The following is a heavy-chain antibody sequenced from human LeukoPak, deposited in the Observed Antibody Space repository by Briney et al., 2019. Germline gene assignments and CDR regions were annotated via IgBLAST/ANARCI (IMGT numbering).Heavy chain of an antibody. Sequence: SETLSLTCTVSGYSISSGYYWGWIRQPPGKGLEWIGSIYHSGSTYYNPSLKSRVTISVDTSKNQFSLKLSSVTAADTAVYYCARGVENYYGSGSYYDYWGQGTLVTVSS. V-gene: IGHV4-38-2*02. J-gene: IGHJ4*02. D-gene: IGHD3-10*01. CDR3: ARGVENYYGSGSYYDY. CDR1: GYSISSGYY. CDR2: IYHSGST.